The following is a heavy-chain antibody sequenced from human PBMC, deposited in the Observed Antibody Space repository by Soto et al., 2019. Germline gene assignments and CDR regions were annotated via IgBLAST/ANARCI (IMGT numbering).Heavy chain of an antibody. CDR1: GYTLTTYP. CDR2: ITGASGDT. J-gene: IGHJ4*02. V-gene: IGHV1-3*01. Sequence: GASVKVSCKASGYTLTTYPLHWVRQAPGQSLEWMGYITGASGDTRYSQKFHDRVTITRDTSGNTAYLELNSLTSEDTAVYYCATALRFVDYLLKRWGQGTLVTVSS. CDR3: ATALRFVDYLLKR. D-gene: IGHD3-9*01.